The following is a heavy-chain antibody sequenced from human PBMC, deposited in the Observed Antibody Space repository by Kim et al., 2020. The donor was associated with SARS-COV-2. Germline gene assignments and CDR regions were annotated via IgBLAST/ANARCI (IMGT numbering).Heavy chain of an antibody. Sequence: SETLSLTCTVSGGSISSSSYYWGWIRQPPGKGLEWIGSIYYSGSTYYNPSLKSRVTISVDTSKNQFSLKLSSVTAADTAVYYCARAGRYQPLLYPGVGAFDVWGQGTMVTVSS. CDR1: GGSISSSSYY. CDR3: ARAGRYQPLLYPGVGAFDV. D-gene: IGHD2-2*02. J-gene: IGHJ3*01. V-gene: IGHV4-39*01. CDR2: IYYSGST.